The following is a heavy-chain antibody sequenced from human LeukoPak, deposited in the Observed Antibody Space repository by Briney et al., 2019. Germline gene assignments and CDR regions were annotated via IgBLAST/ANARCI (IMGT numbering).Heavy chain of an antibody. CDR3: ARGRAVTTSRFDL. Sequence: SETLSLTCAVYGGSFSGYYWSWIRQPPGKGLEWIGEINHSGSTNYNPSLKGRVIISVDTSKHQFSLKLSSVTAADTAVYYCARGRAVTTSRFDLWGRGTLVTVSS. J-gene: IGHJ2*01. V-gene: IGHV4-34*01. D-gene: IGHD4-17*01. CDR1: GGSFSGYY. CDR2: INHSGST.